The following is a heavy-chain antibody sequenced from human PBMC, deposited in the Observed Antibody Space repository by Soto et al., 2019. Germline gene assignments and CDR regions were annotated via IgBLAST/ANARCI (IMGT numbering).Heavy chain of an antibody. V-gene: IGHV1-69*12. J-gene: IGHJ6*02. CDR2: SIPFLGPP. CDR3: ASQMGVTGTYEHYYGMDV. CDR1: EGPSSSIA. D-gene: IGHD1-7*01. Sequence: QFRWVKPGAGVKKPGPPGKSPSRPFEGPSSSIALSGVRKAPDKGLEWWGGSIPFLGPPNYPQKSQGRVTXXAXXSTSTAYMELSSLRSEDTAVYYCASQMGVTGTYEHYYGMDVWGQGTTATVSS.